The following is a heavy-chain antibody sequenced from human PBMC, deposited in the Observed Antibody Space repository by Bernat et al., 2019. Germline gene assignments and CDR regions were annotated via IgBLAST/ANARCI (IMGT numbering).Heavy chain of an antibody. J-gene: IGHJ6*03. Sequence: EVQLVESGGGLVKPGGSLRLSCAASGFTFSSYSMNWVRQAPGKGLEWVSSISSSSSYIYYADSVKGRFPISRDNAKNSLYLQINSLRAEDTALYYCARDDTAMVPGYYYYYMDVWGKGTPVTVSS. CDR2: ISSSSSYI. CDR3: ARDDTAMVPGYYYYYMDV. D-gene: IGHD5-18*01. V-gene: IGHV3-21*01. CDR1: GFTFSSYS.